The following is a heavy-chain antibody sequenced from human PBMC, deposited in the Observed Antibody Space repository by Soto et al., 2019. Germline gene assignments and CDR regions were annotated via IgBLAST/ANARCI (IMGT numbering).Heavy chain of an antibody. J-gene: IGHJ4*02. CDR1: GGTFSSYA. CDR3: ARLIYSSSSVSAQVGLDY. CDR2: IIPIFGTA. Sequence: GASVKVSCKASGGTFSSYAISWVRQAPGQGLEWMGGIIPIFGTANYAQKFQGRVTITADESTSTAYMELSSLRSEGTAVYYCARLIYSSSSVSAQVGLDYWGQGTMVTVYS. V-gene: IGHV1-69*13. D-gene: IGHD6-6*01.